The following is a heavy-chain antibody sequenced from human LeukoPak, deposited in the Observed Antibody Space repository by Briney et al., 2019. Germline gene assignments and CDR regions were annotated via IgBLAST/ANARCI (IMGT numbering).Heavy chain of an antibody. CDR3: ASLSYSSSWYYYYYGMDV. CDR2: INHSGST. D-gene: IGHD6-13*01. Sequence: PSETLSLTCAVYGGSFSGYYWSWIRQPPGKGLEWIGEINHSGSTNYNPSLKSRVTISVDTSKNQFSLKLSSVTAEDTAVYYCASLSYSSSWYYYYYGMDVWGQGTTVTVSS. J-gene: IGHJ6*02. V-gene: IGHV4-34*01. CDR1: GGSFSGYY.